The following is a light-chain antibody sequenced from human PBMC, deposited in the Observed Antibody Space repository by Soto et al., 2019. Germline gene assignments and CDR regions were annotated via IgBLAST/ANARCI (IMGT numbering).Light chain of an antibody. CDR1: ALPKQY. J-gene: IGLJ1*01. CDR3: QSADSSGTHV. V-gene: IGLV3-25*03. Sequence: SYELTQPPSVSVSPGQTARITCSGDALPKQYAYWYQQKPGQAPVLVMYQDSERPSGIPERFSGSSSGTTVTLIISGVQAEDEADYYCQSADSSGTHVFGTGTKVTVL. CDR2: QDS.